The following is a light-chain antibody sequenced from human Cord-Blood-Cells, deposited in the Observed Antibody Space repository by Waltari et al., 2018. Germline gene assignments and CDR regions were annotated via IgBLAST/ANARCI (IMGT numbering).Light chain of an antibody. J-gene: IGLJ3*02. Sequence: QSALTQPASVSGSPGQSITISCPGTSSDVGGDNYVSWYQQHPGKAPKLMIYDVSKRPSGVSNRFSGSKSGNTASLTISGLQAEDEADYYCSSYTSSSTWVFGGGTKLTVL. CDR1: SSDVGGDNY. V-gene: IGLV2-14*01. CDR3: SSYTSSSTWV. CDR2: DVS.